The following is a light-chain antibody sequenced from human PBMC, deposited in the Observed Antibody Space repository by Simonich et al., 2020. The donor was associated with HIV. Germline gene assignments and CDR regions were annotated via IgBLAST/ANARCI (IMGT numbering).Light chain of an antibody. Sequence: DIVMTQSPYSLSVSLGERATINCQSSQSLLYNSNNKNNLAWYQQKPGKPLKLLIYWAYSRESGVPDRFSGSGSGTDFTLTISSLHAEDVAVYYCQQYYSTPNTFGQGTKLEIK. CDR2: WAY. V-gene: IGKV4-1*01. CDR1: QSLLYNSNNKNN. CDR3: QQYYSTPNT. J-gene: IGKJ2*01.